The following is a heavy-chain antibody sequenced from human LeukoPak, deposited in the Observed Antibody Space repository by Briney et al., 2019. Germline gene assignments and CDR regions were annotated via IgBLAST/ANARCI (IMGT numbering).Heavy chain of an antibody. CDR1: GFTFGSYW. J-gene: IGHJ4*02. V-gene: IGHV3-7*03. CDR2: IKPDGSKK. D-gene: IGHD5-12*01. Sequence: GGSLRLSCVASGFTFGSYWMSWIRQAPGKGLEWVANIKPDGSKKYYVDSVKGRFTISRDNAENSLYLQMDGLRAEDTAVYYCARDSSYSGYGYFDYWGQGTLVTVSS. CDR3: ARDSSYSGYGYFDY.